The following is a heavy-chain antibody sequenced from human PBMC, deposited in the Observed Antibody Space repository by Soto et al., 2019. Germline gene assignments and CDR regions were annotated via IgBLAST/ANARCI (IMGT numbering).Heavy chain of an antibody. D-gene: IGHD4-4*01. V-gene: IGHV4-34*01. CDR3: ARLTTPPRTHFDP. Sequence: SETLSLTCAVYGGSFSGYYWSWIRQPPGKGLEWIGEINHSGSTNYNPSLKSRVTISVDTSKNQFSLKLSSVTAADTAVYYCARLTTPPRTHFDPWGQGTLVTVSS. J-gene: IGHJ5*02. CDR1: GGSFSGYY. CDR2: INHSGST.